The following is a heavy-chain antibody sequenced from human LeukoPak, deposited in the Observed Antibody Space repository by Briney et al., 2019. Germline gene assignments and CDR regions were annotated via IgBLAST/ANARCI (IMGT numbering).Heavy chain of an antibody. CDR1: GFTFGDYA. D-gene: IGHD3-9*01. Sequence: PGRSLRLSCTASGFTFGDYAMSWVRPAPGKGLEWVGFIRSKAYGGTTEYAASVKGRFTISRDDSKSIAYLQMNSLKTEDTAVYYCTGRNYDILTGYPYWGQGTLVTVSS. V-gene: IGHV3-49*04. J-gene: IGHJ4*02. CDR3: TGRNYDILTGYPY. CDR2: IRSKAYGGTT.